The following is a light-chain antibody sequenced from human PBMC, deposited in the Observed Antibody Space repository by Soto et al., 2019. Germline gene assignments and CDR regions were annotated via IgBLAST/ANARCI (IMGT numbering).Light chain of an antibody. CDR2: GAS. V-gene: IGKV3-20*01. CDR3: QPYGSSPWT. Sequence: EIVLTQSPGTLSLSPGERATLSCRASQSVSSSYLAWYQQKPGQAPRLLIYGASSRGTGIPDRFSGSGSGTDFAINIRRLEPEDFAVYYCQPYGSSPWTFGQGTKVEIK. J-gene: IGKJ1*01. CDR1: QSVSSSY.